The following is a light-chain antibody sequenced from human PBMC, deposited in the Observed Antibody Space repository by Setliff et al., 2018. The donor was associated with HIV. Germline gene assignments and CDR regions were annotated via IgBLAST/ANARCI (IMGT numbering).Light chain of an antibody. Sequence: QSVLTQPASVSGSPGQSITISCTGISSDVGNYNYVSWYQEHPGKAPKLMIYDVSKRPSGVSNRFSGSKSGNTASLTISGLQAEDEADYHCSSYTGRSTFVFGTGTQVTVL. CDR2: DVS. CDR1: SSDVGNYNY. V-gene: IGLV2-14*01. CDR3: SSYTGRSTFV. J-gene: IGLJ1*01.